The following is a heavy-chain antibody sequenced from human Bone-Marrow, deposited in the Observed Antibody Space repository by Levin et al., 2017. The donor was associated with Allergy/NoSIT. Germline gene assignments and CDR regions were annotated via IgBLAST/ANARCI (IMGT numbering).Heavy chain of an antibody. CDR2: ISWDDNK. J-gene: IGHJ4*02. V-gene: IGHV2-5*02. CDR1: GFSLSTTGVT. CDR3: VHSPYHGFRALDY. Sequence: KWSGPTLVKPTQTLTLTCTFSGFSLSTTGVTVGWIRQPPGKALEWLAVISWDDNKRYSPSLDSRLTITKDTSTNQVFLTLTSVDPVDTATYYCVHSPYHGFRALDYWGQGALVTVSS. D-gene: IGHD2-2*01.